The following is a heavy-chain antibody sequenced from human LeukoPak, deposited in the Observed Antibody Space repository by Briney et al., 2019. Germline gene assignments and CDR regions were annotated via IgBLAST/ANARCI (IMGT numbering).Heavy chain of an antibody. CDR3: ARGQYSSGWYVPASIYFDY. J-gene: IGHJ4*02. D-gene: IGHD6-19*01. CDR1: GVSISSSNW. Sequence: SETLSLTCAVSGVSISSSNWWSWVRQPPGKGLEWIGEIYHSGSTNYNPSLKSRVTISVDKSKNQFSLKLSSVTAAGTAVYYCARGQYSSGWYVPASIYFDYWGQGTLVTVSS. V-gene: IGHV4-4*02. CDR2: IYHSGST.